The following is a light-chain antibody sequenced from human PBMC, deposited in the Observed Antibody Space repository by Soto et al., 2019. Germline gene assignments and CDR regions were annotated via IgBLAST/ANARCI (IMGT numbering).Light chain of an antibody. J-gene: IGKJ1*01. CDR3: QQYGTSPWA. V-gene: IGKV3-20*01. CDR2: AAS. CDR1: QSVGRNY. Sequence: EIVLTQFPGTLSLSPGERATLSCRASQSVGRNYVAWYQQKPGQAPRVIIYAASNRASGIPDRFSGSGSGSDFILTISRLEPEDFAVYYCQQYGTSPWAFGQGTKVEIK.